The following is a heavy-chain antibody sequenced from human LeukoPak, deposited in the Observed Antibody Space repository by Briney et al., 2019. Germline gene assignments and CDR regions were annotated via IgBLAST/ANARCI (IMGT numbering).Heavy chain of an antibody. D-gene: IGHD3-22*01. J-gene: IGHJ6*03. CDR3: ARDGGGYYYDSSGYSDYYHYMDV. Sequence: SETLSLTCTVSGYSISSYYWSWLRQTPGKGLEWIGYIYYSGSTNYNPSLKSRVTISVDTSKNQFSLKLSSVTAADTAVYYCARDGGGYYYDSSGYSDYYHYMDVWGKGTTVTISS. CDR2: IYYSGST. V-gene: IGHV4-59*01. CDR1: GYSISSYY.